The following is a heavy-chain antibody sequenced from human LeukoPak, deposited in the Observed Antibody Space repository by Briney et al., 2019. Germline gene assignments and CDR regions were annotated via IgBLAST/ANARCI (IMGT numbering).Heavy chain of an antibody. CDR3: ASRDDAFDI. CDR2: IYHSGST. J-gene: IGHJ3*02. V-gene: IGHV4-4*02. CDR1: GGSISSSNW. Sequence: PSETLSLTCAVSGGSISSSNWWSWVRQPPGKGLEWIGEIYHSGSTNYNPSLKSRVTMSVDTSKNHFSLKVTSVTAADTAFYYCASRDDAFDIWGQGTMVTVSS.